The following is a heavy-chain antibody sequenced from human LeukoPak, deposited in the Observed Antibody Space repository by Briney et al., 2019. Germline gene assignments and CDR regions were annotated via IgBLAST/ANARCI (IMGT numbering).Heavy chain of an antibody. D-gene: IGHD6-13*01. J-gene: IGHJ4*02. V-gene: IGHV3-48*02. CDR3: ARIDSSSRYGDLAY. CDR1: GFTFSSYS. Sequence: PGGSLSLSCAASGFTFSSYSMNWVRQPPGRGLEWVSYISSSSSTIYYADSVKGRFTTPRDNAKNSLYLQMNSLRDEDTAGYYCARIDSSSRYGDLAYWGQGTLVTVSS. CDR2: ISSSSSTI.